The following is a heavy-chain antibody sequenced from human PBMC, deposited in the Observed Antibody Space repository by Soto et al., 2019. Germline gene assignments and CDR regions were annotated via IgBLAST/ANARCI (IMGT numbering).Heavy chain of an antibody. CDR3: ARHFYRWELTSPYYFDY. CDR1: GGSISSSSYY. D-gene: IGHD1-26*01. CDR2: IYYSGST. J-gene: IGHJ4*02. Sequence: SETLSLTCTVSGGSISSSSYYWGWIRQPPGKGLEWIGSIYYSGSTYYNPSLKSRVTISVDTSKNQFSLKLSSVTAADTAVYYCARHFYRWELTSPYYFDYWGQGTLVTVSS. V-gene: IGHV4-39*01.